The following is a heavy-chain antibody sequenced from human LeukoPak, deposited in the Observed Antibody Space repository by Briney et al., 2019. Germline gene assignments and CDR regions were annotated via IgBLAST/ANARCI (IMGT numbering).Heavy chain of an antibody. Sequence: SETLSLTCTVSGGSISSYYWSWLRQPAGKGLEWIGRIYTSGSTNYNPSLKSRVTMSVDMSKNHLSLMLSSVSAADTAVYHCARHVRFESGDKRGFESWGQGSLVTVSS. J-gene: IGHJ4*02. CDR3: ARHVRFESGDKRGFES. V-gene: IGHV4-4*07. CDR1: GGSISSYY. CDR2: IYTSGST. D-gene: IGHD3-10*02.